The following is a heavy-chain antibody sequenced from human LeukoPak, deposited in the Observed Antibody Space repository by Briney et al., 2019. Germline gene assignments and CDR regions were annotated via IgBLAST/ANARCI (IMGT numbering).Heavy chain of an antibody. D-gene: IGHD6-19*01. CDR1: GFTFSNAW. J-gene: IGHJ4*02. CDR2: ISNSSRTI. V-gene: IGHV3-48*02. Sequence: GGSLRLSCVASGFTFSNAWISWVRQAPGKGLEWVSYISNSSRTIYYADSVKGRFTISRDNAKNSLYLQMNSLRDEDTAVYYCARLPYSTGTYDYWGQGTLVTVSS. CDR3: ARLPYSTGTYDY.